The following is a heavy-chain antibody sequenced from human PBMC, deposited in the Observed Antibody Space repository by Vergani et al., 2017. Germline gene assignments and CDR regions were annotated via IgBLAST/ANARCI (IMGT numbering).Heavy chain of an antibody. V-gene: IGHV3-NL1*01. Sequence: QVQLVESARGVVQPGGSLRLSCAASGFTFSNFGMHWIRQAPGKGLEWVSHIYSGDETYYADSVKGRVTISRDTSKNTLHLQINNLRVEDTAVYYCARGNYYGSGTYVDPWGQGTLVTVSS. CDR2: IYSGDET. D-gene: IGHD3-10*01. CDR1: GFTFSNFG. J-gene: IGHJ5*02. CDR3: ARGNYYGSGTYVDP.